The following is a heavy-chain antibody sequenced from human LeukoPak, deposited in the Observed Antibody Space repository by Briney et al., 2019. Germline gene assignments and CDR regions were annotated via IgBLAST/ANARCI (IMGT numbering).Heavy chain of an antibody. Sequence: GASVKVSCKASGYTFTSYGISWVRQAPGQGLEWMGWISAYNGNTNYAQKLQGRVTMTTDTSTSTAYMELRSLRSDDTAVYYCAYQIPASIAARSPLDYWGQGTLVTVSS. CDR2: ISAYNGNT. J-gene: IGHJ4*02. CDR3: AYQIPASIAARSPLDY. V-gene: IGHV1-18*01. D-gene: IGHD6-6*01. CDR1: GYTFTSYG.